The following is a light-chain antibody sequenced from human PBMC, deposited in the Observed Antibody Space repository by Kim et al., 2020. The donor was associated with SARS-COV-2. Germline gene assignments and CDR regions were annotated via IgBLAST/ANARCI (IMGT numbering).Light chain of an antibody. CDR1: SRDVGGYNY. V-gene: IGLV2-14*03. CDR2: DVS. Sequence: GQSITISFTGTSRDVGGYNYVPWYQQHPGKAPKLMIYDVSNRPSGVSNRFSGSKSGNTASLTISGLQAEDEADYYCSSYTSSSTRVFGGGTKLTVL. J-gene: IGLJ3*02. CDR3: SSYTSSSTRV.